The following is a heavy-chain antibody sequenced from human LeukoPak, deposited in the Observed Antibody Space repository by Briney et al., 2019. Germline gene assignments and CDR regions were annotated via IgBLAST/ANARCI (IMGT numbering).Heavy chain of an antibody. V-gene: IGHV3-7*04. CDR3: ARDKDWASDY. J-gene: IGHJ4*02. CDR2: INQDESRK. Sequence: GGSLRLSCAASGFTFSRHSMNWVRQAPGKGLEWVASINQDESRKYYVDSAEGRFTISRDNAKNSLYLQLNSLRAEDTALYYCARDKDWASDYRGQGTLVTVSS. CDR1: GFTFSRHS. D-gene: IGHD3/OR15-3a*01.